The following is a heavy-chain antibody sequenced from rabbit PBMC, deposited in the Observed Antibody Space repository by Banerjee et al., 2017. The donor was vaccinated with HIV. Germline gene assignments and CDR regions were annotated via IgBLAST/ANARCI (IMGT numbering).Heavy chain of an antibody. CDR1: GFSFSNNYY. J-gene: IGHJ3*01. CDR2: IYGGSGDST. CDR3: ARDHAGGDGFNLDL. D-gene: IGHD4-2*01. Sequence: QEQLVESGGGLVQPGGSLTLTCTASGFSFSNNYYMCWVRQAPGKGLELIACIYGGSGDSTYYASWAKGRFTISKTSSTTVTLQMTSLTAADTATYFCARDHAGGDGFNLDLRGQGTLVTVS. V-gene: IGHV1S45*01.